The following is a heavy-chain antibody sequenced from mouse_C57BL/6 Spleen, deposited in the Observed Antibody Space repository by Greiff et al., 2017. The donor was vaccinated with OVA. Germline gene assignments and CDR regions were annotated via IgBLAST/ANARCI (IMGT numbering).Heavy chain of an antibody. Sequence: QVQLQQPGAELVKPGASVKLSCKASGYTFTSYWMQWVKQRPGQGLEWIGEIDPSDSYTNYNQKFKGKATLTVDTSSSTAYRQLSSLTSEDSAVYYCARGGNYRAWVAYWGQGTLVTVSA. J-gene: IGHJ3*01. CDR1: GYTFTSYW. D-gene: IGHD2-1*01. CDR3: ARGGNYRAWVAY. CDR2: IDPSDSYT. V-gene: IGHV1-50*01.